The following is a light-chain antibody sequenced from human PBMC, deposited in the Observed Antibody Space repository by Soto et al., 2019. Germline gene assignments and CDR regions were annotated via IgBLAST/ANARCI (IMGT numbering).Light chain of an antibody. CDR3: CSYTGSSTYV. Sequence: QSALTQPASVSGSPGQSITISCTGTSSDVGGYNYVSWFQQHPGKAPKLMIYDVTYRPSGVSNRFSGSKSGNTASLTISGLQAEDEADYFCCSYTGSSTYVFGTGTKAPS. CDR1: SSDVGGYNY. V-gene: IGLV2-14*01. CDR2: DVT. J-gene: IGLJ1*01.